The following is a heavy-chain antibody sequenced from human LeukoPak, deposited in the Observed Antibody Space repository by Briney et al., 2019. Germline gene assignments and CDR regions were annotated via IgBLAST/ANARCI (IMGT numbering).Heavy chain of an antibody. CDR2: INGHGTTT. D-gene: IGHD1-26*01. J-gene: IGHJ2*01. CDR3: LKRGSYWTYWYLDF. V-gene: IGHV3-74*01. CDR1: GVTFENFW. Sequence: LPGGSLSLSCAASGVTFENFWIHWVRLGPGKEMVWVSRINGHGTTTGYADSVKGRFTISRDNAKNTVYLQMNSLRVEDTAIYYCLKRGSYWTYWYLDFWGRGTRVTVSS.